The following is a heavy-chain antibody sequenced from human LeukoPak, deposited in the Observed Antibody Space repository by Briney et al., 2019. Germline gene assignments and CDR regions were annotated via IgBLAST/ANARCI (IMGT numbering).Heavy chain of an antibody. V-gene: IGHV4-59*08. CDR1: GGSISSYY. CDR3: ACMTNFYCSGYSCYGSHFDY. Sequence: SETLSLTCTVSGGSISSYYWSWIRQPPGKGLEWIGYIYYSGSPNYNPSLKSRVTISVDTSKNQFSLKLSSVTAADTAVYYCACMTNFYCSGYSCYGSHFDYWGQGTLVTVSS. J-gene: IGHJ4*02. D-gene: IGHD2-15*01. CDR2: IYYSGSP.